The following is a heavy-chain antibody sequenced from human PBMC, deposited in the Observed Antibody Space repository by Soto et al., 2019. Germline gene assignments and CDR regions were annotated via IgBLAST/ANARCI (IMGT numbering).Heavy chain of an antibody. CDR3: ARGGALDGTSPPSNH. CDR2: INANSGDT. V-gene: IGHV1-2*02. Sequence: QVQLVQSGAEVKKPGASVRVSCKASGYTFSGHYMHWIRQAPGQGPEWLGWINANSGDTDRAPKFQDRLTMTRDTSISTAYMELSRLRSDDTAVYYCARGGALDGTSPPSNHWGQGTLVTVSS. CDR1: GYTFSGHY. J-gene: IGHJ4*02. D-gene: IGHD6-19*01.